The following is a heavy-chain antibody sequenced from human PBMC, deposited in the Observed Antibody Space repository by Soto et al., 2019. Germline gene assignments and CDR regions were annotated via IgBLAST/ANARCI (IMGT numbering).Heavy chain of an antibody. CDR3: ARGAYYYDSSGLSY. J-gene: IGHJ4*02. D-gene: IGHD3-22*01. CDR1: GFTFSNAW. CDR2: IKSKTDGGTT. Sequence: GGSLRLSCVASGFTFSNAWINWVRQAPGKGLEWVGRIKSKTDGGTTDYAAPVKGRFSISRDDSKNTLYLQMNSLRAEDTAVYYCARGAYYYDSSGLSYWGQGTLVTVSS. V-gene: IGHV3-15*07.